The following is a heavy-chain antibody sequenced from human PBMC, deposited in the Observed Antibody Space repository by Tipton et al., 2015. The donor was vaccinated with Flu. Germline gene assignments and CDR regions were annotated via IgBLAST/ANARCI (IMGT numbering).Heavy chain of an antibody. J-gene: IGHJ4*02. CDR3: ARGRGRYYYGSGSTLFGY. V-gene: IGHV4-34*01. CDR1: GGSFSGYY. D-gene: IGHD3-10*01. Sequence: LRLSCAVYGGSFSGYYWSWIRQPPGKGLEWIGEINHSGSTNYNPSLKSRVTISVDTSKNQFSLKLSSVTAADTAVYYCARGRGRYYYGSGSTLFGYWGQGTLVTVSS. CDR2: INHSGST.